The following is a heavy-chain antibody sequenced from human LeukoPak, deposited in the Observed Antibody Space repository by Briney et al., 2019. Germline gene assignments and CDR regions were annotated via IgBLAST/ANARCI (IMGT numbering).Heavy chain of an antibody. V-gene: IGHV4-38-2*02. CDR2: IYHSGSA. Sequence: SETLSLTCTVSGYSITSGYNWAWIRQPPGKVLEWIGSIYHSGSAYYNPSLKSRVTISVDTSKNQFSLRLSSVTAADTAVYFCAMGFWYEEYFQHWGQGSLVIVSS. D-gene: IGHD6-13*01. J-gene: IGHJ1*01. CDR3: AMGFWYEEYFQH. CDR1: GYSITSGYN.